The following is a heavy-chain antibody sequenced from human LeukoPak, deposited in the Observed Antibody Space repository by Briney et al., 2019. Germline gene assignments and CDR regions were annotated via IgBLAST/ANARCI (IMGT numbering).Heavy chain of an antibody. Sequence: GGSLRLSCAASGFTVSSNYMSWVRQAPGKGLEWVSVIYSGGSTYYADSVKGRFTVSRDNSKNTLYLQMNSLRAEDTAVYYCARVFYYGSANDYWGQGTLVTVSS. J-gene: IGHJ4*02. CDR2: IYSGGST. V-gene: IGHV3-53*01. D-gene: IGHD3-10*01. CDR1: GFTVSSNY. CDR3: ARVFYYGSANDY.